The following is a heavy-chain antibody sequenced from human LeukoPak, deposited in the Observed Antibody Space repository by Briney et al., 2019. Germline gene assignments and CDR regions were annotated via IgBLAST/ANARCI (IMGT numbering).Heavy chain of an antibody. V-gene: IGHV6-1*01. Sequence: SQTLSLTCAISGDSVSSNSVAWNWIRQSPSRGLEWLGRTYYRSKWYNDYAVSVKSRITINPDTSKNQFSPHLNSVTPEDTAVYYCVRDSDADRDAFDIWGQGTMVTVSS. J-gene: IGHJ3*02. CDR1: GDSVSSNSVA. CDR2: TYYRSKWYN. CDR3: VRDSDADRDAFDI.